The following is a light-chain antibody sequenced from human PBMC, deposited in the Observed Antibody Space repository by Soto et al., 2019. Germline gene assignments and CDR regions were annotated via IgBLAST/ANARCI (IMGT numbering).Light chain of an antibody. CDR2: EVS. CDR1: SSGVGGYNY. V-gene: IGLV2-14*01. CDR3: SSFTSSGTWV. Sequence: QSALTQPASVSGSPGQSITISCTGTSSGVGGYNYVSWYQQHPGKAPKVMIYEVSSRPSGVSYRFSGSKSGNTASLTISGLQSEDEADYYCSSFTSSGTWVFGGGTKLTVL. J-gene: IGLJ3*02.